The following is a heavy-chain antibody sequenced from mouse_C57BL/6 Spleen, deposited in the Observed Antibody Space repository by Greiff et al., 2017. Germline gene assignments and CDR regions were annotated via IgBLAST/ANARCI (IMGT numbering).Heavy chain of an antibody. CDR1: GYTFTSYW. Sequence: VQLQQSGAELVKPGASVKLSCKASGYTFTSYWMHWVKQRPGQGLEWIGMIHPNSGSTNYNEKFKSKATLTVDKSSSTAYMQLSSLTSEDSAVYYCAREDPYYYGSSYWFAYWGQGTLVTVSA. D-gene: IGHD1-1*01. J-gene: IGHJ3*01. CDR2: IHPNSGST. V-gene: IGHV1-64*01. CDR3: AREDPYYYGSSYWFAY.